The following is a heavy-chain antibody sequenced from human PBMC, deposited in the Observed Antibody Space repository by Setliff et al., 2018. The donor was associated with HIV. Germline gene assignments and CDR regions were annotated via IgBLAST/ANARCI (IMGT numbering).Heavy chain of an antibody. CDR1: GGTFSSYA. CDR3: ARDFGGYCSSMSCPGLFDP. D-gene: IGHD2-2*01. J-gene: IGHJ5*02. CDR2: IIPVSGTV. Sequence: SVKVSCKASGGTFSSYAISWVRQAPGQGLEWMGGIIPVSGTVNYAQKFWGRVTITTHESTSTAYMELSSLRSEDTAVYYCARDFGGYCSSMSCPGLFDPWGQGTLVTVSS. V-gene: IGHV1-69*05.